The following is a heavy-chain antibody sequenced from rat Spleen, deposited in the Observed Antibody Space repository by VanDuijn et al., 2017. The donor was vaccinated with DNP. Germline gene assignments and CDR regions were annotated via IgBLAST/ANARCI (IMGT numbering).Heavy chain of an antibody. D-gene: IGHD1-11*01. CDR2: IIYDGSST. CDR3: AKNRYGGYQPYAMDV. J-gene: IGHJ4*01. Sequence: EVQLVESGGGLVQPGRSLKLSCAASGFTFRDYYMAWVRQAPKKGLEWVATIIYDGSSTYYRDSVKGRFTISRDNAKSTLYLQMESLRSEDTATYYCAKNRYGGYQPYAMDVWGQGTSVTVSS. CDR1: GFTFRDYY. V-gene: IGHV5-7*01.